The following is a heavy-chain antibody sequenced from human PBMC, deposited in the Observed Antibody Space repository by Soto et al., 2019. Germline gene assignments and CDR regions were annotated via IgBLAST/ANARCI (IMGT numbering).Heavy chain of an antibody. CDR3: AKVKRSGWRHDAFDI. CDR2: ISGSGGST. CDR1: GFTFSSYA. D-gene: IGHD6-19*01. J-gene: IGHJ3*02. V-gene: IGHV3-23*01. Sequence: GGSLRLSCAASGFTFSSYAMSWVRQAPGKGLEWVSAISGSGGSTYYADSVKGRFTISRDNSKNTLYLQMNSLRAEDTAVYYWAKVKRSGWRHDAFDIWGQGTMVTVSS.